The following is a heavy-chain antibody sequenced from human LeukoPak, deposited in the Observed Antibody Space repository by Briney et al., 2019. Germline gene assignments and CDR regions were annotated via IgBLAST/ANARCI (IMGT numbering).Heavy chain of an antibody. CDR3: ARGEWLRWPFMDV. J-gene: IGHJ6*02. CDR2: INPNSGRT. CDR1: GYTFSVYY. D-gene: IGHD5-12*01. V-gene: IGHV1-2*02. Sequence: ASVKVSCKEPGYTFSVYYVHWVRQAPGPGIEWMGLINPNSGRTNYAQKFEGRVTMTRDTSISTAYMELSRLTSDDTAVYYCARGEWLRWPFMDVWGQGTTVTVSS.